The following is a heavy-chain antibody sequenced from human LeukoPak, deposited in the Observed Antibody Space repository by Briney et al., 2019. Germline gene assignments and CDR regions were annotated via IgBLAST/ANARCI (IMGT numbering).Heavy chain of an antibody. V-gene: IGHV3-23*01. Sequence: GGSLRLSCAASGFTFSSYAMSWVRQAPGKGLEGVSAISGSGGSTYYADSVKGRLPISRDNSKTTLYLQMNSLRAEDTAVYYCAKDHLRVELRFLEWLPNGYYFDYWGQGTLVTVSS. CDR2: ISGSGGST. CDR3: AKDHLRVELRFLEWLPNGYYFDY. J-gene: IGHJ4*02. CDR1: GFTFSSYA. D-gene: IGHD3-3*01.